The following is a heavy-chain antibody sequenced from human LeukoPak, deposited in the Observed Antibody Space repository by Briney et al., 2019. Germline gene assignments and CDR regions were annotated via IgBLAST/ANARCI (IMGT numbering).Heavy chain of an antibody. CDR2: IYYSGNT. CDR1: GGSMSTYY. CDR3: AREGAYSDRGAEY. V-gene: IGHV4-59*01. J-gene: IGHJ4*02. D-gene: IGHD1-26*01. Sequence: SETLSLTCTVSGGSMSTYYWSWIRQPPGTGLEWIGYIYYSGNTKYNPSLKTRVSMSVDTSKNQFSLKLSSVTAADTAVYYCAREGAYSDRGAEYWGQGTLVTVSS.